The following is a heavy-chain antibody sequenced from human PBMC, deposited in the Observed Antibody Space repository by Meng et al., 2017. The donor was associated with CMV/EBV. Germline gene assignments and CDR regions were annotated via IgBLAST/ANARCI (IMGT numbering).Heavy chain of an antibody. V-gene: IGHV2-70*20. Sequence: SGPTLVKPTQTLTLTCTFSGFSLSTSVMCVSWVRQPPGKALEWLALIDWDDDKYYSTSLQTRLTISKDTSKNQVVLTMTNMDPVDTATYYCARALSGSYYYYYGMDVWGQGTTVTVSS. J-gene: IGHJ6*02. CDR1: GFSLSTSVMC. CDR3: ARALSGSYYYYYGMDV. D-gene: IGHD1-26*01. CDR2: IDWDDDK.